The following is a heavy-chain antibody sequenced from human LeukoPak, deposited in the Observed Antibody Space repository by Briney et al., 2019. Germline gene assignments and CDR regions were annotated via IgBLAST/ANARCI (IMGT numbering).Heavy chain of an antibody. CDR2: LSGSGGST. V-gene: IGHV3-23*01. D-gene: IGHD2-15*01. CDR3: AKGRTPDY. J-gene: IGHJ4*02. Sequence: QSGGSLRLSCAASGFTFSTYSMNWVRQAPGKGLEWVSALSGSGGSTFYADSVKGRFTISRDNSNNTLYLQMNSLRAEDTAVYYCAKGRTPDYWGQGILVTVSS. CDR1: GFTFSTYS.